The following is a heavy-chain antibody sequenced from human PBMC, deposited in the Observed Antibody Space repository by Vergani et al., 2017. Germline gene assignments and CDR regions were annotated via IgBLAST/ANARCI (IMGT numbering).Heavy chain of an antibody. CDR3: AKCPRYYDFWSGYPGEWFEP. D-gene: IGHD3-3*01. J-gene: IGHJ5*02. Sequence: EVQLLESGGGLVQPGGSLRLSCAASGFTFSSYAMSWVRQAPGKGLEWVSAISGSGGSTYYADSVKGRFTISRDKSKNTLYLQMNSLRAEDTAVYYWAKCPRYYDFWSGYPGEWFEPWGQGTLVTVSS. CDR2: ISGSGGST. V-gene: IGHV3-23*01. CDR1: GFTFSSYA.